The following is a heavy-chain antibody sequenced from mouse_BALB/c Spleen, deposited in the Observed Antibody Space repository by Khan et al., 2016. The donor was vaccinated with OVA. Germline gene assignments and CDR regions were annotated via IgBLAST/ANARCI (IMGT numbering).Heavy chain of an antibody. J-gene: IGHJ2*01. CDR3: TSMYTYYYGSNFERYYFDY. V-gene: IGHV3-2*02. D-gene: IGHD1-1*01. CDR1: GYSITSDYA. CDR2: ISYSGDT. Sequence: EVQLQESGPGLVKPSQSLSLTCTVTGYSITSDYAWNWIRQFPGNKLEWMGYISYSGDTAYNPSLKSRISITRDTSKNQFFLQLNSVTTEDTATYYLTSMYTYYYGSNFERYYFDYWGQGTTLTVSS.